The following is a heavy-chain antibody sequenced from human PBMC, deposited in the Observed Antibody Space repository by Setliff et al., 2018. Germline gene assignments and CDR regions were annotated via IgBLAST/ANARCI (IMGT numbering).Heavy chain of an antibody. Sequence: ASVKVSCKAFGYTFTKYGIDWVRQAPGQGLEWLGWISPYNGNTDYVYNVRDRITVTTDTSTGTAYMELRSLTSDDSAVYYCARDAPKVVDKFDLWGQGTKVTVSS. CDR3: ARDAPKVVDKFDL. D-gene: IGHD3-22*01. CDR1: GYTFTKYG. CDR2: ISPYNGNT. V-gene: IGHV1-18*01. J-gene: IGHJ3*01.